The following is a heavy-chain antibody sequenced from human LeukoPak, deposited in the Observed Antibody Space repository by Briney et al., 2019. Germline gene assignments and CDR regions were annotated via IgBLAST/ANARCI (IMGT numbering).Heavy chain of an antibody. CDR3: ARDRCSSTSCSGNLDY. CDR2: TYYRSKWCI. Sequence: SQTLSLTCAISGDSVSSNSVTWHWIRQSPSRGLEWLGRTYYRSKWCINYAVSVKSRITINPDTSKNQFSLQLNSVTPEDTAVYYCARDRCSSTSCSGNLDYWGQGTLVTVSS. J-gene: IGHJ4*02. D-gene: IGHD2-2*01. CDR1: GDSVSSNSVT. V-gene: IGHV6-1*01.